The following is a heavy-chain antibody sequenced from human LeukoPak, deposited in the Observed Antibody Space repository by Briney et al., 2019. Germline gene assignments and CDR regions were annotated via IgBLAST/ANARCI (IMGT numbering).Heavy chain of an antibody. J-gene: IGHJ6*02. CDR3: ARAPYDILTGYYLPYDYGMDV. Sequence: GGSLRLSCAASGFTFSSYAMHWVRQAPGNGLEWVAVISYDGSNKYYADSVKGRFTISRDNSKNKLYLQMNSLTAEDTAVYYCARAPYDILTGYYLPYDYGMDVWGQGTTVTVSS. CDR1: GFTFSSYA. CDR2: ISYDGSNK. D-gene: IGHD3-9*01. V-gene: IGHV3-30*04.